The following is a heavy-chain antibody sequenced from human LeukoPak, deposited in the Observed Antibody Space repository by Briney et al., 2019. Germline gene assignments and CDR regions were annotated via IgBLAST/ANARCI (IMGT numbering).Heavy chain of an antibody. V-gene: IGHV3-33*01. CDR1: GFTFSRYG. CDR3: TRDLTGDNVVVPAAMPGDAFYI. J-gene: IGHJ3*02. CDR2: IWYDGCNK. D-gene: IGHD2-2*01. Sequence: GGSLRLSRAASGFTFSRYGMHWVGQAPGKGREWVAFIWYDGCNKYYADSVKGRFPIPRDNSKNTLYLQMNSLRTEDTAVYYCTRDLTGDNVVVPAAMPGDAFYIWGQGTMVTVAS.